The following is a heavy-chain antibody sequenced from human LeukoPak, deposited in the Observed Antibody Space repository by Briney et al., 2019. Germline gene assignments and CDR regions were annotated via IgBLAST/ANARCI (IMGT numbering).Heavy chain of an antibody. Sequence: SETLSLTCTVFGGPITGYYWSWIRQPPGKGLEWIGYVSYRGSTNYNPSLKSRVSISVDTSKNQFSLKLSSVTAADTAVYYCARPYSSNWYDAFHFWGQGTMVTVSS. CDR3: ARPYSSNWYDAFHF. V-gene: IGHV4-59*01. CDR2: VSYRGST. D-gene: IGHD6-13*01. J-gene: IGHJ3*01. CDR1: GGPITGYY.